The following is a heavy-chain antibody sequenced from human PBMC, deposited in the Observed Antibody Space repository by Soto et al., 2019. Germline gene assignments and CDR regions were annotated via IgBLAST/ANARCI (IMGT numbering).Heavy chain of an antibody. V-gene: IGHV4-4*07. CDR3: ARERAAPSWIDP. D-gene: IGHD6-6*01. CDR2: MYISGTT. Sequence: QVQLQESGPGLVKPSETLSLTCTVSGGSVTSNYWTWIRRPAGKGLEWIGRMYISGTTDYNPSLRGRATVSVDTSKNQFSLTLTSVTAADTAVYYCARERAAPSWIDPWGRGTLVTVSS. J-gene: IGHJ5*02. CDR1: GGSVTSNY.